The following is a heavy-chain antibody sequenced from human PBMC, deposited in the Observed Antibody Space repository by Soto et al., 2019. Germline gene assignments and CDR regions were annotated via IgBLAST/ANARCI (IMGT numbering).Heavy chain of an antibody. Sequence: PGGSLRLSCAASGFTFSSYAMSWVRQAPGKGLEWVSAISGSGGSTYYADSVKGRFTISRDNSKNTSYLQMNSLRAEDTAVYYCAKGRPYYDFWSGYFEYYYYDMDVWGQGTTVTVSS. CDR3: AKGRPYYDFWSGYFEYYYYDMDV. V-gene: IGHV3-23*01. CDR1: GFTFSSYA. D-gene: IGHD3-3*01. J-gene: IGHJ6*02. CDR2: ISGSGGST.